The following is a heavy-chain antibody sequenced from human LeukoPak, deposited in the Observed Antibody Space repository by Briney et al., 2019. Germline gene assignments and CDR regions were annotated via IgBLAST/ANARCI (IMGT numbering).Heavy chain of an antibody. D-gene: IGHD1-26*01. J-gene: IGHJ4*02. Sequence: GRSLRLSCAASGFTFISYAIHWVRQAPGKGLEWVAVISYDGDNKYYADSVKGRFAISRDNSKNTVYLQMNSLRAEDTAVYYCARENKRRYSGSSYLDYWGQGTLVTVSS. CDR1: GFTFISYA. CDR2: ISYDGDNK. V-gene: IGHV3-30*09. CDR3: ARENKRRYSGSSYLDY.